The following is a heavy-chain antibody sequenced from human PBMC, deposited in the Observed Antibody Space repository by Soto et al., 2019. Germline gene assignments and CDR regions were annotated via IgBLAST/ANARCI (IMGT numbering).Heavy chain of an antibody. CDR1: GFTFSSYA. CDR2: ISGSGGST. V-gene: IGHV3-23*01. D-gene: IGHD3-3*01. CDR3: AKGVEWLFDYGMDV. Sequence: GGSLRLCCASSGFTFSSYAMSWVRQAPGKGLEWVSAISGSGGSTYYADSVKGRFTISRDNSKNTLYLQMNSLRAEDTAVYYCAKGVEWLFDYGMDVWGQGTTVTVSS. J-gene: IGHJ6*02.